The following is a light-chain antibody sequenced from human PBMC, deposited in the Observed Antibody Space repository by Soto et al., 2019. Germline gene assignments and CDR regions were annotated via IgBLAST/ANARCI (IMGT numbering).Light chain of an antibody. CDR1: QSVSSN. V-gene: IGKV3-15*01. CDR2: GAF. Sequence: EIVMTQPPDTLSVSPVERATLSCRASQSVSSNLAWYQQKPGQAPSLLIYGAFTRATGIPARFSGTGSGTEFTLTISSLQSEDFALYYCQQYNDWPLTFGQGTKVDIK. J-gene: IGKJ1*01. CDR3: QQYNDWPLT.